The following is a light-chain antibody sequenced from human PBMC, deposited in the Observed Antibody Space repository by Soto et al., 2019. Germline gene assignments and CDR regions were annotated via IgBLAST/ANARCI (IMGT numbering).Light chain of an antibody. CDR2: LAS. Sequence: DIVMTQSPDSLAVSLGERATINCKSSQSVLSSSDNKNYLAWYQQKPGQPPKLLIYLASTRESGVPERFSGSGSGTDFTLTISSLQAEDVAVYYCQHYYASPSFGPGTKVDIK. V-gene: IGKV4-1*01. J-gene: IGKJ3*01. CDR1: QSVLSSSDNKNY. CDR3: QHYYASPS.